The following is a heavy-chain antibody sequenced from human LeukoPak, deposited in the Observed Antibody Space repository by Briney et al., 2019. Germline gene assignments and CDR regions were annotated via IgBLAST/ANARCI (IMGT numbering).Heavy chain of an antibody. V-gene: IGHV1-46*01. D-gene: IGHD3-22*01. CDR1: GYTFTYYY. J-gene: IGHJ4*02. CDR3: ARAWDYYDSSGYYSLDY. Sequence: ASVKVSCKASGYTFTYYYIHWVRQAPGQGLEWMGIINPSAGGTTYAQKFQGRLTMTRDMSTSTVYMDLSSLRSEDTAVYYCARAWDYYDSSGYYSLDYWGQGTLVTVSS. CDR2: INPSAGGT.